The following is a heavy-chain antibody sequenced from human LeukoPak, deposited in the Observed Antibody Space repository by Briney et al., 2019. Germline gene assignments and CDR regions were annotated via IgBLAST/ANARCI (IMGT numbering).Heavy chain of an antibody. Sequence: ASVKVSCKASGYTFTGYYMHWVRQATGQGLEWMGWMNPNSGNTGYAQKFQGRVTMTRNTSISTAYMELSSLRSEDTAVYYCARVSDYYDSSGYSYYFDYWGQGTLVTVSS. CDR1: GYTFTGYY. V-gene: IGHV1-8*02. D-gene: IGHD3-22*01. CDR2: MNPNSGNT. J-gene: IGHJ4*02. CDR3: ARVSDYYDSSGYSYYFDY.